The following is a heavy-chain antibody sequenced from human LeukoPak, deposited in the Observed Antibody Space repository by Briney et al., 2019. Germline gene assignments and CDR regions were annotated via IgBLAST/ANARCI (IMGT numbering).Heavy chain of an antibody. J-gene: IGHJ4*02. CDR3: ARGLAKLPPGDH. CDR2: IKQDGSEK. V-gene: IGHV3-7*01. CDR1: GSTFSNYW. D-gene: IGHD1-7*01. Sequence: PGGSLRLSCAASGSTFSNYWMSWVRQPPGKGLEWVANIKQDGSEKYYVDSVKGRFTISRDNAKNSLYLQMNNLSIEDTAVYYCARGLAKLPPGDHWGQGSLVTVSS.